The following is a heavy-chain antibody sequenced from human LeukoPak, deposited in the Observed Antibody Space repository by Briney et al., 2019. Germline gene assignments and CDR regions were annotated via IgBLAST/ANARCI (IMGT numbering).Heavy chain of an antibody. CDR2: ISYDGSNI. CDR3: AELGITMIGGV. V-gene: IGHV3-30*04. J-gene: IGHJ6*04. CDR1: GFTFSSYA. Sequence: GGSLRLSCAASGFTFSSYAMHWVRQAPGKGLEWVAVISYDGSNIHYVDSVKGRFTISRDNSKNTLYLQMNSLRAEDTAVYYCAELGITMIGGVWGKGTTVTISS. D-gene: IGHD3-10*02.